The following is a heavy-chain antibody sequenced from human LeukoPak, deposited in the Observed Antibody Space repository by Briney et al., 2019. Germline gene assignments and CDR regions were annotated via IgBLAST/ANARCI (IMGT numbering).Heavy chain of an antibody. J-gene: IGHJ4*02. CDR3: ARHSDIYDSSRYYDY. Sequence: KPSETLSLTCTVSGGSISSSSYYWGWIRQPPGKGLEWIGSIYYSGSTYYNPSLKSRVTISVDTSKNQFSLKLSSVTAADTAVYYCARHSDIYDSSRYYDYWGQGTLVTVSS. D-gene: IGHD3-22*01. V-gene: IGHV4-39*01. CDR2: IYYSGST. CDR1: GGSISSSSYY.